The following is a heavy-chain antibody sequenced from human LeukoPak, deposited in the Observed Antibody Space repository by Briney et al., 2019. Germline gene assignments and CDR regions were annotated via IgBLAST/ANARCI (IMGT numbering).Heavy chain of an antibody. Sequence: PGGSLRLSCAASGXTFSDYIMNWVRQAPGKGLEWVASISRNSTYIHYADSVKGRFTISRDNARNSLFLQMNSLRAEDTAIYYCARDEGYYFDSWGQGTQVTVSS. V-gene: IGHV3-21*01. CDR1: GXTFSDYI. J-gene: IGHJ4*02. CDR3: ARDEGYYFDS. CDR2: ISRNSTYI.